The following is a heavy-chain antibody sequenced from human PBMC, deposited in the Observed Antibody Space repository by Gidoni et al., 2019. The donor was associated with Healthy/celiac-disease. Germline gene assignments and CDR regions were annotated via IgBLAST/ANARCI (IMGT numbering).Heavy chain of an antibody. J-gene: IGHJ5*02. CDR2: IYYSGST. Sequence: QLQLQESGPGLVKPSETLSLTCTVSGGSISSSSYYWGWIRQPPGKGLEWIGSIYYSGSTYYNPSLKSRVTISVDTSKNQFSLKLSSVTAADTAVYYCARQPYCGGDCYPPPGWFDPWGQGTLVTVSS. D-gene: IGHD2-21*02. V-gene: IGHV4-39*01. CDR3: ARQPYCGGDCYPPPGWFDP. CDR1: GGSISSSSYY.